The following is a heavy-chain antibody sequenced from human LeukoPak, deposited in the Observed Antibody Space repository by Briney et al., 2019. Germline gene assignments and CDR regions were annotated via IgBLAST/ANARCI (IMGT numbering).Heavy chain of an antibody. J-gene: IGHJ4*02. Sequence: PSERLSLTCSVSGASLSGGTYYWGWIRQPPGKGLEWIGSIYYTGSTYDNPSLKSRVTISVDTSKNQFSLKLSSVTAADTAVYYCARRSGSGRAFDYGGQGTLVTVSS. CDR2: IYYTGST. CDR3: ARRSGSGRAFDY. CDR1: GASLSGGTYY. D-gene: IGHD1-26*01. V-gene: IGHV4-39*01.